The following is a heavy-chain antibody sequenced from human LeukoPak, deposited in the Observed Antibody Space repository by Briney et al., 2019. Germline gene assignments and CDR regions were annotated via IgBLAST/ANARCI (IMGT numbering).Heavy chain of an antibody. V-gene: IGHV4-59*04. CDR2: IYYSGST. D-gene: IGHD3-22*01. J-gene: IGHJ4*02. Sequence: NPSETLSLTCTVSGGSISNYYWSWIRQPPDKGLEWIGYIYYSGSTYYNPSLKSRVTISVDTSKNQFSLKLSSVTAADTAVYYCATRPYYYDSSGYYWGQGTLVTVSS. CDR3: ATRPYYYDSSGYY. CDR1: GGSISNYY.